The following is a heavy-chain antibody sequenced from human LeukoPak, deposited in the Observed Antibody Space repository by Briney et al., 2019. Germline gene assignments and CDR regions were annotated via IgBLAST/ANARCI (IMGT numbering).Heavy chain of an antibody. CDR1: GGSISSSSYY. J-gene: IGHJ4*02. CDR2: IYYSGST. D-gene: IGHD3-10*01. CDR3: ARTSYDSGSDY. Sequence: PSETLSLTCTVSGGSISSSSYYWGWIRQPPGKGLEWIGSIYYSGSTYYNPSLMSRVTISVDRSKDQFSLKLSSVAAADTAVYYCARTSYDSGSDYWGQGTLVTVSS. V-gene: IGHV4-39*07.